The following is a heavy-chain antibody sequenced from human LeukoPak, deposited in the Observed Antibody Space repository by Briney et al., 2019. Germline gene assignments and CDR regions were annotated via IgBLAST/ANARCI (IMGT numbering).Heavy chain of an antibody. Sequence: SETLSLTCTVSGGSISSYYWSWIRQPPGKGLEWIGYIHSSGNSNYNPSLKSRVTISVDTSKNQFSLKLSSVTAADTAVYYCARMGGYSGYATHWGQGTLVTVSS. CDR3: ARMGGYSGYATH. D-gene: IGHD5-12*01. CDR1: GGSISSYY. CDR2: IHSSGNS. J-gene: IGHJ4*02. V-gene: IGHV4-59*08.